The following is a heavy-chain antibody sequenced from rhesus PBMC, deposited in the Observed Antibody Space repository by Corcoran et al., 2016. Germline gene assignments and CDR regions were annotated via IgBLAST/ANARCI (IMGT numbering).Heavy chain of an antibody. CDR2: IYGGSGST. Sequence: QVQLQESGPGLVKPSETLSLTCAVSGYSISSGYGWGWIRQPPGKGLEWIGQIYGGSGSTYSTPSLKSRVTVSRDTSHHQFSLNLSSVTAADTAVYYCARVDLNWYFDLWGPGTPITISS. J-gene: IGHJ2*01. CDR3: ARVDLNWYFDL. CDR1: GYSISSGYG. V-gene: IGHV4-127*01. D-gene: IGHD5-12*01.